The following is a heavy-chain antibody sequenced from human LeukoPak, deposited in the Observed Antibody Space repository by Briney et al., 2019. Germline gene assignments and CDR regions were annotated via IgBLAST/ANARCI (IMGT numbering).Heavy chain of an antibody. J-gene: IGHJ4*02. D-gene: IGHD1-7*01. CDR1: GFIFSSYS. Sequence: GGSLRLSCAASGFIFSSYSMNWVRQAPGKGLEWVSFISSSTIYIYYADSVKGRFTISRDNAKNSLYLQMNSLRAEDTAVYYRAGGPRGNWNYPPWDYWGQGTLVTVSS. CDR3: AGGPRGNWNYPPWDY. V-gene: IGHV3-21*01. CDR2: ISSSTIYI.